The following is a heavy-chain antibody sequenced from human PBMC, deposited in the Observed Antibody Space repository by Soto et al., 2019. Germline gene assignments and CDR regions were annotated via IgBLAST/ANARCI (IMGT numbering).Heavy chain of an antibody. V-gene: IGHV1-18*01. CDR2: ISTHNGNT. CDR3: ARDPSALVFDY. D-gene: IGHD5-18*01. J-gene: IGHJ4*02. Sequence: ASVKVSCQASGYTFTSSGISWVRQAPGQGLEWMGWISTHNGNTNYAQKLQGRVTMTTDPSTSTAYMELRSLRSDDTAMYYCARDPSALVFDYWGQGTLVTVSS. CDR1: GYTFTSSG.